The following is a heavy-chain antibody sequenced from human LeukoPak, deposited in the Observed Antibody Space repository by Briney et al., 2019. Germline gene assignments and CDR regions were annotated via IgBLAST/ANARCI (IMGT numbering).Heavy chain of an antibody. CDR3: ARSNYDFWSGLGLLVARLGAFDI. D-gene: IGHD3-3*01. CDR2: TYYRSKWYN. CDR1: GDSVSSNSAA. V-gene: IGHV6-1*01. J-gene: IGHJ3*02. Sequence: SQTLSLTCAISGDSVSSNSAAWNRIRQSPSRGLEWLGRTYYRSKWYNDYAVSVKSRITINPDTSKNQFSLQLNSVTPEDTAVYYCARSNYDFWSGLGLLVARLGAFDIWGQGTMVTVSS.